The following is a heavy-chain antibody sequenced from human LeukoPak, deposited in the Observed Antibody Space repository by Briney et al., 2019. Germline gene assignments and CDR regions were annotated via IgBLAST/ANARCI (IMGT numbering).Heavy chain of an antibody. CDR1: GFTFSSYV. D-gene: IGHD3-22*01. Sequence: GGSLRLSCAASGFTFSSYVMHWVRQAPGKGLEWVALISYDGSNKYYAGSVKGRFTISRDNSKNTLYLQMNSLRAEDTAVYYCARDLDHDNSGYYPSLGHWGQGTLVTVSS. CDR3: ARDLDHDNSGYYPSLGH. V-gene: IGHV3-30*04. J-gene: IGHJ4*02. CDR2: ISYDGSNK.